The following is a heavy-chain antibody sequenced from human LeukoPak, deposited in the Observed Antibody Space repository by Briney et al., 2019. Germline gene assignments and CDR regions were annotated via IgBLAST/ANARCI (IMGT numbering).Heavy chain of an antibody. J-gene: IGHJ4*02. V-gene: IGHV3-30-3*02. CDR1: GFTFSSYA. D-gene: IGHD1-26*01. CDR3: AGVGATGYFDY. CDR2: ISYDGSNK. Sequence: RSGGSLRLSCAASGFTFSSYAMHWVRQAPGTGLEWVAVISYDGSNKYYADSVKGRFTISRDNSKNTLYLQMNSLRAEDTAVYYCAGVGATGYFDYWGQGTLVTVSS.